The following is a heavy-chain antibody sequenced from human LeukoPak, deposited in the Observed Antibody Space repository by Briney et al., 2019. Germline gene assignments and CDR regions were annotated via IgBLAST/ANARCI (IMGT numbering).Heavy chain of an antibody. Sequence: GASVTLSCKASGGTFSCYAISWVRQAPAQGLEWMGWISAYNGDTNYAQKLQARVTMTTDTYTSTAYMDLRSLRSDDTAVYYCARDSMVRGSYFDYWGQGTLVTVST. CDR1: GGTFSCYA. V-gene: IGHV1-18*01. J-gene: IGHJ4*02. CDR2: ISAYNGDT. CDR3: ARDSMVRGSYFDY. D-gene: IGHD3-10*01.